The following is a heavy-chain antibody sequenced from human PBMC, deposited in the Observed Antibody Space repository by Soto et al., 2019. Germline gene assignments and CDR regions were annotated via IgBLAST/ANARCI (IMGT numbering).Heavy chain of an antibody. J-gene: IGHJ4*02. V-gene: IGHV4-30-4*08. CDR2: IYYSGST. Sequence: LSLTCTVSGGSISSSSYYWVWIRQPPGKGLEWIGYIYYSGSTYYNPSLKSRVTISVDTSKNQFSLKLSSVTAADTAVYYCARIRDLGYGDYYFDYWGQGTLVTVS. CDR1: GGSISSSSYY. D-gene: IGHD4-17*01. CDR3: ARIRDLGYGDYYFDY.